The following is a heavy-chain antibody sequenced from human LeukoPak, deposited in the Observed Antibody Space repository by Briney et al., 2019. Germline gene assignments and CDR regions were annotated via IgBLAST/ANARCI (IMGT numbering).Heavy chain of an antibody. J-gene: IGHJ6*02. D-gene: IGHD3-3*01. V-gene: IGHV3-23*01. CDR1: GFMFGSYA. CDR3: AKDGGGSLEWLPPMDV. Sequence: GGSLRLSCAASGFMFGSYAMSWVRQAPGKGLEWVSAISGGGDNTYYADSVKGRFTISRDNSRNTLYLQMNRLRAEDTAVYYCAKDGGGSLEWLPPMDVWGQGTTVTVSS. CDR2: ISGGGDNT.